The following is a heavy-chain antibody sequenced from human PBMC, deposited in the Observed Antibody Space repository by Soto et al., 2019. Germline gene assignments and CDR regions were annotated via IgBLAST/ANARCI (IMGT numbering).Heavy chain of an antibody. Sequence: QPVGSLRLSCAASGFAFDSYAMNWVRQAPGKGLEWIATISASVTSQYYADSVKGRFTISRDNPKNILYLHMSSLRADDTAIYYCWTRWPSPPDILENWGQGTLVTV. D-gene: IGHD2-21*01. V-gene: IGHV3-23*01. CDR2: ISASVTSQ. CDR3: WTRWPSPPDILEN. CDR1: GFAFDSYA. J-gene: IGHJ1*01.